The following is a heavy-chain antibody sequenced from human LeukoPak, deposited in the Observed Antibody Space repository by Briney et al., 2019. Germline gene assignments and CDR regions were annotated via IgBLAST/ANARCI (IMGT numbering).Heavy chain of an antibody. CDR2: ISSSSSTI. D-gene: IGHD6-13*01. J-gene: IGHJ4*02. Sequence: PGGSLRLSCAASGFTFSSYSMNWVRQAPGKGLEWVSYISSSSSTIYYADSVKGRFTISRDNAKNSLYLQMNSLRAEDTAVYYCAKDGNGGAALPNSFDYWGQGTLVTVSS. CDR3: AKDGNGGAALPNSFDY. V-gene: IGHV3-48*01. CDR1: GFTFSSYS.